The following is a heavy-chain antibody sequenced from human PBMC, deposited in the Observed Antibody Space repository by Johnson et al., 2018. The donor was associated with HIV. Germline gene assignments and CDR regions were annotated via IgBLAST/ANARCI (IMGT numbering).Heavy chain of an antibody. CDR2: ISGSGGST. CDR1: GFTFSSYG. J-gene: IGHJ3*02. CDR3: AKVEDYGDWGGAFDI. V-gene: IGHV3-23*04. D-gene: IGHD4-17*01. Sequence: VHLVESGGGVVQPGRSLRLSCAASGFTFSSYGMHWVRQAPGKGLEWVSAISGSGGSTYYADSVKGRFTISRDNSKNTLYLQMNSLRAEDTAVYYCAKVEDYGDWGGAFDIWGQGTMVTVSS.